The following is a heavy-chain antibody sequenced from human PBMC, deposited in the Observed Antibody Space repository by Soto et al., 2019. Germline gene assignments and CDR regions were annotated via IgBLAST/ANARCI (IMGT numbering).Heavy chain of an antibody. V-gene: IGHV3-30*18. CDR1: GFTFSSYG. J-gene: IGHJ4*02. D-gene: IGHD3-9*01. Sequence: GGSLRLSCAASGFTFSSYGMHWVRQAPGKGLEWVAVISYDGSNKYYADSVKGRFTISRDNSKNTLYLQMNSLRAEDTAVYHCAKEEGNYDILTGYYNLLSDYWGQGTLVTVSS. CDR2: ISYDGSNK. CDR3: AKEEGNYDILTGYYNLLSDY.